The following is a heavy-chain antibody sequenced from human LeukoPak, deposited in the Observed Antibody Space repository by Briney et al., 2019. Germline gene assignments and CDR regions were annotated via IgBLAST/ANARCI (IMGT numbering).Heavy chain of an antibody. V-gene: IGHV3-21*01. Sequence: PGGSLRLSCAASRFTFTSYSMNWVRQAPGKGLEWVSSISSSSTYIYYADSVKGRLTISRDNAKNSLYLQMNSLRAEDTAVYYCAREENAFDIWGQGIMVTVSS. CDR1: RFTFTSYS. CDR2: ISSSSTYI. J-gene: IGHJ3*02. CDR3: AREENAFDI.